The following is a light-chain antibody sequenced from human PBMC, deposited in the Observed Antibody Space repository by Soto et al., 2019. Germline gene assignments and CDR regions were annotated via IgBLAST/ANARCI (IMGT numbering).Light chain of an antibody. CDR3: SSYTSSSTLGV. J-gene: IGLJ1*01. Sequence: QSALTQPPSASGSPGQSVTISCTGTSSDVGGYNYVSWYQQHPGNAPKLMIYDVSNRPSGVSNRFSGSKSGNTASLTISGLQAEDEADYYCSSYTSSSTLGVFGTGTKVTVL. CDR1: SSDVGGYNY. V-gene: IGLV2-14*01. CDR2: DVS.